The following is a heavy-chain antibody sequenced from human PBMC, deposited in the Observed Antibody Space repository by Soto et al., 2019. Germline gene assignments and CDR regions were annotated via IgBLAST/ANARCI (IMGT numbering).Heavy chain of an antibody. CDR2: IIPIFGTA. Sequence: SVKVSCKASGGTFSSYAISWVRQAPGQGLEWMGGIIPIFGTANYAQKFQGRVTITADKSTSTAYMELSSLRSEDTAVYYCARFDAGAYSSSWSGYYYYGMDVWGQGTTVTVSS. D-gene: IGHD6-13*01. V-gene: IGHV1-69*06. CDR1: GGTFSSYA. J-gene: IGHJ6*02. CDR3: ARFDAGAYSSSWSGYYYYGMDV.